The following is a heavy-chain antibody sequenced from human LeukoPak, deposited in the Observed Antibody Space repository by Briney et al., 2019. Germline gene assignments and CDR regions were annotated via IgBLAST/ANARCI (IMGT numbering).Heavy chain of an antibody. CDR2: IRSKANSYAT. CDR1: GFTFSGSA. J-gene: IGHJ4*02. CDR3: TRGVTIVPDY. V-gene: IGHV3-73*01. Sequence: GGSLRLSCAASGFTFSGSAMHWVRQASGKGLEWVGRIRSKANSYATAYAASVKGRFTISRDDSKNTAYLQMNSLRVEDTAVYYCTRGVTIVPDYWGQGTLVTVSS. D-gene: IGHD2-8*01.